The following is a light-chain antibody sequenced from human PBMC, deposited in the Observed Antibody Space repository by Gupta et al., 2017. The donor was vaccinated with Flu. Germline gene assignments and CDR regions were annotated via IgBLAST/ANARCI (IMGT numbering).Light chain of an antibody. V-gene: IGKV1-39*01. CDR2: AAS. CDR3: QQSYSTLPWT. CDR1: QSISSY. Sequence: DIQMTQSPSSLSASVRDRVTITCRASQSISSYLNWYQQKTGKAPKPLIYAASRLQSGVPSRFIGSGACTDFTPLTISLLPADVATYYCQQSYSTLPWTFGQGTKVEIK. J-gene: IGKJ1*01.